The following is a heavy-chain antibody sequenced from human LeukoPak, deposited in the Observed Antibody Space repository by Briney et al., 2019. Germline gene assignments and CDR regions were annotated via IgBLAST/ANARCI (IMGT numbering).Heavy chain of an antibody. CDR2: IYYSGST. V-gene: IGHV4-59*01. CDR3: ARESHYDILTLDI. Sequence: SETLSLTCTVSGGSISSYYWSWIRQPPGKGLEWIGYIYYSGSTNYNPSLTSRVTISVDTSKNQFSLKLSSVTAADTAVYYCARESHYDILTLDIWGQGTMVTVSS. J-gene: IGHJ3*02. CDR1: GGSISSYY. D-gene: IGHD3-9*01.